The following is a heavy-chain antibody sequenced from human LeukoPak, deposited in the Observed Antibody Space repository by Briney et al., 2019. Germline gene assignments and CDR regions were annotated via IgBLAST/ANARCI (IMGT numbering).Heavy chain of an antibody. J-gene: IGHJ4*02. CDR2: ISGSDDGT. Sequence: GGSLRLSCAASGFTVSSNYMSWVRQAPGKGLEWVSAISGSDDGTYYADSVKGRFTISRDNSRNTLYLQMNTLKAEDTAVYFCAKSPVSSCRGSFCYPFDYWGQGSLVTVSS. D-gene: IGHD2-15*01. CDR3: AKSPVSSCRGSFCYPFDY. CDR1: GFTVSSNY. V-gene: IGHV3-23*01.